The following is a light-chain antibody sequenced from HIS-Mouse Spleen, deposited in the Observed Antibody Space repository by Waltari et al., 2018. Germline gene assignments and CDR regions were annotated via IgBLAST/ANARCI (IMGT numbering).Light chain of an antibody. J-gene: IGLJ2*01. CDR3: NSRDSSGNHVV. CDR2: GKN. CDR1: SLRSYY. V-gene: IGLV3-19*01. Sequence: SSELTQDPAVSVALGQTVRITCQGDSLRSYYASWYQQKPAQAPVLVIYGKNNRPSGIPYRFSGSSSGNTASLTITGAQAEDEADYYCNSRDSSGNHVVFGGGTKLTVL.